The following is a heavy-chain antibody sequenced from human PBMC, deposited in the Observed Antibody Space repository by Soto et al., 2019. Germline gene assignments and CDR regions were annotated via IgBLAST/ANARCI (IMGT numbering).Heavy chain of an antibody. CDR3: ARGLNGYLHYFDY. J-gene: IGHJ4*02. CDR1: GYTFTSYA. V-gene: IGHV1-3*01. CDR2: INAGNGNT. Sequence: ASVKVSCKASGYTFTSYAMHWVRQAPGQRLEWMGWINAGNGNTKYSQKFQGRVTITRDTSASTAYMALSSLRSEDTAVYYCARGLNGYLHYFDYWGQGTPVTVSS. D-gene: IGHD5-18*01.